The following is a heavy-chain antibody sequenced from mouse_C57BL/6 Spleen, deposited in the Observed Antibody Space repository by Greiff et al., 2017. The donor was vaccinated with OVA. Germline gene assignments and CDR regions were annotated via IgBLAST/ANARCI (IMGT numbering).Heavy chain of an antibody. CDR1: GYTFTSYW. CDR2: IHPNSGST. CDR3: AREATVVADY. V-gene: IGHV1-64*01. D-gene: IGHD1-1*01. J-gene: IGHJ2*01. Sequence: QVQLQQPGAELVKPGASVKLSCKASGYTFTSYWMHWVKQRPGQGLEWIGMIHPNSGSTNYNEKFKSKATLTVDKSSSAAYMQLSSLTSEDSAVYCCAREATVVADYWGQGTTLTVSS.